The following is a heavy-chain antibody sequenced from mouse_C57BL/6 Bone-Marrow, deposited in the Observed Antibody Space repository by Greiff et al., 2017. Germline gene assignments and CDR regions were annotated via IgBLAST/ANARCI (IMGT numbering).Heavy chain of an antibody. CDR1: GYAFSSYW. Sequence: VQRVASGAELVKPGASVKISCKASGYAFSSYWMNWVKQRPGKGLEWIGQIYPGDGDTNYNGKFKGKATQTEDKSSSTAYMQLSSLTSEDSAVYFCARGLLWLRYYAMDYWGQGTSVTVSS. D-gene: IGHD2-2*01. CDR2: IYPGDGDT. V-gene: IGHV1-80*01. J-gene: IGHJ4*01. CDR3: ARGLLWLRYYAMDY.